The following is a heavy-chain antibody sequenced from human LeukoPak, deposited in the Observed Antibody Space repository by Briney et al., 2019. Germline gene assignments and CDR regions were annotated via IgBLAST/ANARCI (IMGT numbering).Heavy chain of an antibody. J-gene: IGHJ4*02. CDR1: GYTFTNYG. Sequence: ASVKVSCKASGYTFTNYGITWVRQAPGQGLEWMGWISPYNGNTNYLQKFQGRVTMTTDTSTSTAYMELRSLRSDDTALYYCATEGGWQPTDYGDHVYWGQGTLVTVSS. CDR3: ATEGGWQPTDYGDHVY. CDR2: ISPYNGNT. D-gene: IGHD4-17*01. V-gene: IGHV1-18*01.